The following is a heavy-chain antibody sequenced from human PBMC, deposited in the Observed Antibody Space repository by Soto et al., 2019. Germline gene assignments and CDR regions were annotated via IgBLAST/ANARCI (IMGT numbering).Heavy chain of an antibody. CDR1: GYTFTSYA. CDR2: INAGNGNT. Sequence: ASVKVSCKAFGYTFTSYAIHWVRQAPGQRLEWMGWINAGNGNTKYSQKFQGRVTITRDTSASTAYMELTSLRSEDTAVYYCGRDLAHGIPDYWGQGTLVTVSS. J-gene: IGHJ4*02. D-gene: IGHD2-21*01. V-gene: IGHV1-3*01. CDR3: GRDLAHGIPDY.